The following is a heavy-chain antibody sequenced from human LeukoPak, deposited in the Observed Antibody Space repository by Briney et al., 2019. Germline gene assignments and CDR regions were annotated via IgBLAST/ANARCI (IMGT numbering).Heavy chain of an antibody. CDR1: GVSISSYY. CDR2: IYTSGST. V-gene: IGHV4-4*07. CDR3: ARDSSDYDFLTGYLYYFDY. J-gene: IGHJ4*02. Sequence: SETLSLTCTVSGVSISSYYWSWIRQPAGKGLEWIGRIYTSGSTNYNPSLKSRVTMSVDTSKNQFSLKLNSVTAADTAVYYCARDSSDYDFLTGYLYYFDYWGQGTLVTVSS. D-gene: IGHD3-9*01.